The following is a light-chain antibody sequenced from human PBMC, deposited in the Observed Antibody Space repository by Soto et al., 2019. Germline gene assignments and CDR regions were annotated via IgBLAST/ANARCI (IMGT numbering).Light chain of an antibody. CDR1: QGISKY. CDR3: QHYNSYSEA. Sequence: DIQMTQSPSSVSASVGDRVTITCRASQGISKYLAWYQQKPGKAPKLLIYKASTLKSGVPSRFSGSGSGTEFTLTISSLQPDDFATYYCQHYNSYSEAFGQGTKVDI. J-gene: IGKJ1*01. V-gene: IGKV1-5*03. CDR2: KAS.